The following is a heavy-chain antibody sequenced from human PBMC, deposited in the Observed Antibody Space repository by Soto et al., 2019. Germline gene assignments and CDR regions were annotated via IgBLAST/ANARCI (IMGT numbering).Heavy chain of an antibody. D-gene: IGHD2-15*01. CDR2: IIPIFGTA. CDR3: ARDRYCSGGSCYSTQLPGMDV. CDR1: GGTFSSYA. V-gene: IGHV1-69*13. J-gene: IGHJ6*02. Sequence: ASVKVSCKASGGTFSSYAISWVRQAPGQGLEWMGGIIPIFGTANYAQKFQGRVTITADESTSTAYMELSSLRSEDTAVYYCARDRYCSGGSCYSTQLPGMDVWGQGTTVTVSS.